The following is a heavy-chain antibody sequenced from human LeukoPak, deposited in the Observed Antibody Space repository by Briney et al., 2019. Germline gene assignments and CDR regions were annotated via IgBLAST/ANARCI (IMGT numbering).Heavy chain of an antibody. J-gene: IGHJ4*02. CDR3: AKGAAAAPSRFDY. CDR1: GFTDSSSY. V-gene: IGHV3-66*01. Sequence: GGSLRLSCAASGFTDSSSYMSWVRQAPGKGLEWVSVIYSGGSTYYADSVKGRFTISRDNSKNTLYLQMNSLRAEDTAVYYCAKGAAAAPSRFDYWGQGTLVTVSS. CDR2: IYSGGST. D-gene: IGHD6-13*01.